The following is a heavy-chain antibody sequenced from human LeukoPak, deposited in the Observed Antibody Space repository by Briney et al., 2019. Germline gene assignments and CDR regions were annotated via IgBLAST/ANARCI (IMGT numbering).Heavy chain of an antibody. CDR1: GFTFSSYA. CDR2: ISGSGGST. D-gene: IGHD6-19*01. J-gene: IGHJ6*02. V-gene: IGHV3-23*01. Sequence: GGSLRLSCATSGFTFSSYAMGWVRQAPGKGLEWVSAISGSGGSTYYADSVKGRFTISRDNSKNTLYLQMNSLRAEDTAVYYCAKVEQSRRYYYGMDVWGQGTTVTVSS. CDR3: AKVEQSRRYYYGMDV.